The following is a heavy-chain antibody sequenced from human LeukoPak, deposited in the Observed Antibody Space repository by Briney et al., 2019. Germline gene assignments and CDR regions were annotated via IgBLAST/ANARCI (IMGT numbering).Heavy chain of an antibody. Sequence: AGSLTLSCAASGFTFSSYWMHWVRHAPGKGLVWVSRINSDGSSTSYADSVKGRFTISRDNAKNTLYMQMNSLRAEDTAVYYCAREKDYGDNDAFDIWGQGTMVTVSS. CDR3: AREKDYGDNDAFDI. V-gene: IGHV3-74*01. CDR2: INSDGSST. D-gene: IGHD4-17*01. J-gene: IGHJ3*02. CDR1: GFTFSSYW.